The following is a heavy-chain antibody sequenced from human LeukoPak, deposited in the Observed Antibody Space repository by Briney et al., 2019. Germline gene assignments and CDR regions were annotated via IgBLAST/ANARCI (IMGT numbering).Heavy chain of an antibody. D-gene: IGHD3-10*01. CDR1: GYTFTGYY. V-gene: IGHV1-2*02. CDR3: ARAPITMVRGVIMCWFDP. CDR2: INPNSGGT. J-gene: IGHJ5*02. Sequence: GSVKVSCKASGYTFTGYYMHWVRQAPGQGLEWMGWINPNSGGTNYAQKFQGRVTMTRDTSISTAYMELSRLRSDDTAVYYCARAPITMVRGVIMCWFDPWGQGTLVTVSS.